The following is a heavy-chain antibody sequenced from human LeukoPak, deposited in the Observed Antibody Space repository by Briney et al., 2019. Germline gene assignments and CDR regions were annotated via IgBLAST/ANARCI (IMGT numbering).Heavy chain of an antibody. Sequence: PGGSLRLSCAASGFTFSSYSMNWVRRAPGKGLEWVSYISSSSSTIYYADSVKGRFTISRDNAKNSLYLQMNSLRDEDTAVYYCASGGRGYSYGFFDYWGQGTLVTVSS. V-gene: IGHV3-48*02. J-gene: IGHJ4*02. CDR1: GFTFSSYS. D-gene: IGHD5-18*01. CDR2: ISSSSSTI. CDR3: ASGGRGYSYGFFDY.